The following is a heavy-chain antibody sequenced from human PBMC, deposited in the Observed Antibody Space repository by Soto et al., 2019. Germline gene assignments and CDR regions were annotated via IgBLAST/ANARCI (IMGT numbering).Heavy chain of an antibody. CDR3: AREYSGSYHPPSDY. Sequence: ASVKVSCKASGYTFTSYGISWVRQAPGQGLEWMGWISAYNGNTNYAQKLQGRVTMTTDTSTSTAYMELRSLRSDDTAVYYCAREYSGSYHPPSDYWGPGTLVTVSS. CDR2: ISAYNGNT. J-gene: IGHJ4*02. CDR1: GYTFTSYG. D-gene: IGHD1-26*01. V-gene: IGHV1-18*01.